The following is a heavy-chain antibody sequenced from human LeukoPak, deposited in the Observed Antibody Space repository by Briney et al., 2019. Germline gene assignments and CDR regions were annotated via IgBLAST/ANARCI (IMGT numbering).Heavy chain of an antibody. CDR3: AKDAGIAVAGKRSGFDY. V-gene: IGHV3-23*01. D-gene: IGHD6-19*01. CDR1: GFTFSSYA. J-gene: IGHJ4*02. Sequence: GGSLRLSCASSGFTFSSYAMSWVRQAPGKGLEWVSGISGSGGSTYYADSVKGRFTISRDNSKNTLYLQMNSLRAEDTAVYYCAKDAGIAVAGKRSGFDYWGQGTLVTVSS. CDR2: ISGSGGST.